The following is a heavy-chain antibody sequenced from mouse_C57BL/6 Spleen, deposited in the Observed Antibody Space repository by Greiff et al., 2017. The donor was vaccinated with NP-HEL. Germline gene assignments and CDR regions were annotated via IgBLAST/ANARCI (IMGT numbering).Heavy chain of an antibody. CDR1: GFTFSSYA. CDR3: TRERGSSGYEAMDY. J-gene: IGHJ4*01. CDR2: ISSGGDYI. D-gene: IGHD3-2*02. V-gene: IGHV5-9-1*02. Sequence: EVQLVESGEGLVKPGGSLKLSCAASGFTFSSYAMSWVRQTPEKRLEWVAYISSGGDYIYYADTVKGRFTISRDNAGNTLYLKMSSLKSEDTAMYYCTRERGSSGYEAMDYWGQGTSVTVSS.